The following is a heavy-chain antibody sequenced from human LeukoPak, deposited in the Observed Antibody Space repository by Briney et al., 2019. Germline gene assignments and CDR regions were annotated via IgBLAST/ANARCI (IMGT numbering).Heavy chain of an antibody. J-gene: IGHJ4*02. V-gene: IGHV3-30-3*01. Sequence: QSGRSLRLSCAASGFTFSSYAMHWVRQAPGKGLEWVALISYDGSNKYYADSVKGRFTISRDNSKNTLYLQMNSLRGEDTAVYYCARSAGMAVASPDFWGQGTLVTVSS. CDR2: ISYDGSNK. CDR3: ARSAGMAVASPDF. CDR1: GFTFSSYA. D-gene: IGHD6-19*01.